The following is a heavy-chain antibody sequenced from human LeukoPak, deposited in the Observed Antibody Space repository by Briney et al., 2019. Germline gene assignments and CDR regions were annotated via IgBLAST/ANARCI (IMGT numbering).Heavy chain of an antibody. J-gene: IGHJ4*02. Sequence: PGGSLRLSCAASGFTFGDYAMHWVRQAPGKGLKWVSLISWDGGSTYYVDSVKGRFTISRDNSKNSLYLQMNSLKAEDTALYYCAKGVRAIAARGGSDYWGQGTLVTVSS. V-gene: IGHV3-43D*04. CDR3: AKGVRAIAARGGSDY. CDR1: GFTFGDYA. D-gene: IGHD6-13*01. CDR2: ISWDGGST.